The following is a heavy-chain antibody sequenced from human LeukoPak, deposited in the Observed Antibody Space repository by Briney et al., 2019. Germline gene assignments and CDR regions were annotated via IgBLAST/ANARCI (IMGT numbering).Heavy chain of an antibody. CDR3: ARDFGAIAATIFDY. V-gene: IGHV3-7*01. CDR1: GFTFSSYW. Sequence: GGSLRLSCAASGFTFSSYWMSWVRQAPGKGLEWVANIKQDGSEKYYVDSVKGRFTISRDNAKNSLYLQMNSLRAEDTAVYYCARDFGAIAATIFDYWGQGTLVTVSS. J-gene: IGHJ4*02. D-gene: IGHD5-12*01. CDR2: IKQDGSEK.